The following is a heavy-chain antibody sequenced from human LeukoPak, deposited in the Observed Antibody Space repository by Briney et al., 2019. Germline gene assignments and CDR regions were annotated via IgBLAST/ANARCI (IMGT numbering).Heavy chain of an antibody. D-gene: IGHD3-3*01. V-gene: IGHV1-46*01. CDR2: INPSGGRT. Sequence: RASVKVSCTASGYTFTSDYIHWVRQAPGQGLEWLGIINPSGGRTNYGQNFQGRVTMTRDTSTSTVYMELSSLRSEDTAVYYCARGSRFLDYWGQGTLVTVSS. J-gene: IGHJ4*02. CDR1: GYTFTSDY. CDR3: ARGSRFLDY.